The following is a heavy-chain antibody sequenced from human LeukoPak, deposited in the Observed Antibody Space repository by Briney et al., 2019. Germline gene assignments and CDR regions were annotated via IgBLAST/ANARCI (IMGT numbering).Heavy chain of an antibody. D-gene: IGHD3-16*02. CDR1: GGTFSSYA. CDR2: IIPIFGTA. V-gene: IGHV1-69*05. Sequence: SVKVSCKASGGTFSSYAISWVRQAPGQGLEWMGRIIPIFGTANYAQTFQGRVTITTDESTSTAYMELSSLRSEDTAVYYCARIALPAAFDIWGQGTMVTVSS. CDR3: ARIALPAAFDI. J-gene: IGHJ3*02.